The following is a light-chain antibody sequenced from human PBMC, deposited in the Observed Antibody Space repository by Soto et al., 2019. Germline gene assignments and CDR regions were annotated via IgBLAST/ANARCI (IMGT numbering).Light chain of an antibody. CDR2: DAS. CDR1: QSASTF. CDR3: QHNNSYPET. J-gene: IGKJ1*01. Sequence: DIQMTQSPSSLSASVGDRVTITCRAIQSASTFLAWYQQKPGQAPKLLIYDASTLQSVVPSRFSGSGSRPGFTLTISSLQPDDFAYYYYQHNNSYPETFGQGTKVDIK. V-gene: IGKV1-5*01.